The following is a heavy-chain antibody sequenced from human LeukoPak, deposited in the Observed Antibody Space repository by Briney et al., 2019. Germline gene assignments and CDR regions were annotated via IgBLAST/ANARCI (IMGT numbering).Heavy chain of an antibody. J-gene: IGHJ3*02. CDR2: IRYDGSEK. V-gene: IGHV3-30*02. D-gene: IGHD5-18*01. CDR1: GFPFRRYA. CDR3: AKAYSTYSFGYPDAFDM. Sequence: GGSLRLSCAASGFPFRRYAMHWVRQPLGKGLKWVTFIRYDGSEKYYVDSVTGRFTVSRDNFKDTLYLQMSSLRVEDTAVYYCAKAYSTYSFGYPDAFDMWGQGTMVIVSS.